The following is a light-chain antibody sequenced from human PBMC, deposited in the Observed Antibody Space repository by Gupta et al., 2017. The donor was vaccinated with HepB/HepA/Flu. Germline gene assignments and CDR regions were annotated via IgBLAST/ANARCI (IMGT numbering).Light chain of an antibody. CDR1: TSDVGGYDY. CDR3: SSYTTSSTL. Sequence: QSALTQPASVSGSPGQSITISCTGTTSDVGGYDYVSWYQQHPGEAPKLMIYAVSNRPSGVSNRFSGSKSGNSASLTISGLQAEDEADYYCSSYTTSSTLFGGGTKLTVL. V-gene: IGLV2-14*03. J-gene: IGLJ2*01. CDR2: AVS.